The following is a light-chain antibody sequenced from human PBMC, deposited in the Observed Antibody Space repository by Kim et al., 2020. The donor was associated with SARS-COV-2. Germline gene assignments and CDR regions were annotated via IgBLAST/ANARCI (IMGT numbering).Light chain of an antibody. Sequence: GKTVTISCTRSSGIIGDNYVQWYQQRPGGVPTTVIYEDDKRPSGVADRFSGSIDNATNSASLTIARLRTEDEADYYCQSYNRDNVLFGGGTKLTVL. J-gene: IGLJ2*01. V-gene: IGLV6-57*03. CDR1: SGIIGDNY. CDR3: QSYNRDNVL. CDR2: EDD.